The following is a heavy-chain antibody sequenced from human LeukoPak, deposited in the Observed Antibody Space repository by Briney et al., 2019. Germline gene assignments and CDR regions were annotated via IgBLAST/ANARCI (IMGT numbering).Heavy chain of an antibody. CDR2: IWYDGSNK. V-gene: IGHV3-33*06. CDR1: GFTFSSYG. J-gene: IGHJ4*02. D-gene: IGHD3-10*01. Sequence: GGSLRLSCAASGFTFSSYGMHWVRQAPGKGLEWVAVIWYDGSNKYYADSVKGRFTISRDNSKNTLYLQMNSLRAEDTAAYYCAKQYYYGSGSYLDYWGQGTLVTVSS. CDR3: AKQYYYGSGSYLDY.